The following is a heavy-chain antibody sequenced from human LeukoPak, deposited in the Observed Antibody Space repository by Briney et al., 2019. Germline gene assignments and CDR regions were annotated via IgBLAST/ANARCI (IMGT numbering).Heavy chain of an antibody. CDR2: MYHSGDT. CDR3: ARGITGTTNYP. Sequence: SETLSLTCTVSGYSVSSGYYWGWIRQPPGKGLEWIGSMYHSGDTYYNPSLKSRVTISVDTSKNQLSLKLSSVTAADTAVYYCARGITGTTNYPWGQGTLVTVSS. CDR1: GYSVSSGYY. J-gene: IGHJ5*02. V-gene: IGHV4-38-2*02. D-gene: IGHD1-7*01.